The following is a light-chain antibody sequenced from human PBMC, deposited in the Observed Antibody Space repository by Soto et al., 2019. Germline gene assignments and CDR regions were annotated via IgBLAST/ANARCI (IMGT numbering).Light chain of an antibody. V-gene: IGKV3-11*01. Sequence: EIVLTQSPATLSLSPGERATLSFSARQSITNYVVWYQQKPGQAPRLLIYATSNRATGIPARFSGSGSGTDFTLTISRLEPEDFSVYYCQQRYNWPVTFGQGTRLEIK. CDR2: ATS. J-gene: IGKJ5*01. CDR1: QSITNY. CDR3: QQRYNWPVT.